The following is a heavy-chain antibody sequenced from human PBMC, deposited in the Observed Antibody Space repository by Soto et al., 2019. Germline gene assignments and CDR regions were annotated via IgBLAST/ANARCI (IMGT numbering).Heavy chain of an antibody. D-gene: IGHD6-6*01. CDR3: ARDSIVARYYFDY. Sequence: QVQLVQSGAEVKKPGASVKVSCKASGYTFTRYYIRWVRQAPGQGLEWKGIINPRGGSTTCAQKFRGRVTLTSDTSTSTAYMELSRLRSEDTAVYFCARDSIVARYYFDYWGRGTPVTVSS. V-gene: IGHV1-46*01. J-gene: IGHJ4*02. CDR1: GYTFTRYY. CDR2: INPRGGST.